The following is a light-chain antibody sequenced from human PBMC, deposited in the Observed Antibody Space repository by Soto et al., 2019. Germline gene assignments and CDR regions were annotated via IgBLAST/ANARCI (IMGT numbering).Light chain of an antibody. Sequence: DIQMTQSPSTLSASVGDRVTITCRASQGISSWLAWYQQKPGKAPKLLIYDASSLESGVPSRFSGSGSGTDFTLTISSLLPDDFATYYCQQYNSYSWTFGQGTKVEIK. V-gene: IGKV1-5*01. J-gene: IGKJ1*01. CDR3: QQYNSYSWT. CDR2: DAS. CDR1: QGISSW.